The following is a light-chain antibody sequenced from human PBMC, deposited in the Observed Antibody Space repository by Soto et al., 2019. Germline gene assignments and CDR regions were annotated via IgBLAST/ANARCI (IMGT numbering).Light chain of an antibody. CDR2: DAS. Sequence: DIQMTQSPSTLSASVGDRVTITCRASQSISSWLSWYQQKPGKAPKLLIYDASSRATGFPDRFSGSGSGTDFTLTISRLETEDFAVYYCQLYDSSSWTFGQGTKADIK. CDR1: QSISSW. J-gene: IGKJ1*01. V-gene: IGKV1-5*01. CDR3: QLYDSSSWT.